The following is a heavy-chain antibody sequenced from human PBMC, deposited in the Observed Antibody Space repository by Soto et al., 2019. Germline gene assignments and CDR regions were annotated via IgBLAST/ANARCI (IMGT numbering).Heavy chain of an antibody. V-gene: IGHV4-31*03. CDR3: ARVCGGDCDYGMDV. D-gene: IGHD2-21*02. Sequence: QVQLQESGPGLGKPSQTLSLTCTVSGGSISSGGYYWSWIRQHPGKCLEWIGYIYHSGGTYYNPPLKSRVTLSVDTSKDQFSLKLSSVTAADTDVYYCARVCGGDCDYGMDVCGQGTTVTVSS. CDR1: GGSISSGGYY. CDR2: IYHSGGT. J-gene: IGHJ6*02.